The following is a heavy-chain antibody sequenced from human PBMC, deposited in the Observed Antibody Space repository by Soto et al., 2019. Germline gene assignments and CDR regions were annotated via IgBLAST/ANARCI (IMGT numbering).Heavy chain of an antibody. CDR2: ISGSGGST. CDR1: GFTFSSYA. Sequence: GGSLRLSCAASGFTFSSYAMSWVRQAPGKGLEWVSAISGSGGSTYYADSVKGRFTISRDNSKNTLYLQMNSLRAEDTAVYYCAKRIDVYYYYGMDVWGQGTTVTVSS. CDR3: AKRIDVYYYYGMDV. V-gene: IGHV3-23*01. J-gene: IGHJ6*02. D-gene: IGHD2-15*01.